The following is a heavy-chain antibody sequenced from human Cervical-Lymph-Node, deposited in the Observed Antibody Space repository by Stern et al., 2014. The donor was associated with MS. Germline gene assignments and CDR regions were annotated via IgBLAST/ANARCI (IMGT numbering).Heavy chain of an antibody. CDR3: ARGYGDYAFDY. CDR1: GYSFTANW. D-gene: IGHD4-17*01. CDR2: ILPCCSDT. J-gene: IGHJ4*02. V-gene: IGHV5-51*01. Sequence: EVQLVESGAEVKKPGESLKISCKGSGYSFTANWIAWVRQTPGKGLEWMGIILPCCSDTRYSPSFLGQVHILADKSVSTAFLQWRSLKASDAAMYYCARGYGDYAFDYWGQGTLVTVSS.